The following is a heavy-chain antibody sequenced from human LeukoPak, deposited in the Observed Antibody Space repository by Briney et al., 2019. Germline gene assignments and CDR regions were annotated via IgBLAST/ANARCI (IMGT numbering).Heavy chain of an antibody. D-gene: IGHD3-3*01. Sequence: ASVKVSCKASGYTFTSYDINWVRQATGQGLEWMGWMNPNSGNTGYAQKFQGRVTITRNTSISTAYMELSSLRSEDTAVYYCARATGAGYDFWSGYHHYYYYYMDVWGKGTTVTASS. CDR3: ARATGAGYDFWSGYHHYYYYYMDV. CDR2: MNPNSGNT. J-gene: IGHJ6*03. CDR1: GYTFTSYD. V-gene: IGHV1-8*03.